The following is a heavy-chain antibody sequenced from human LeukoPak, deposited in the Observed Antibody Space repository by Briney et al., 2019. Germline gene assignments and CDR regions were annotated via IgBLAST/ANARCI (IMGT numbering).Heavy chain of an antibody. J-gene: IGHJ1*01. CDR2: IYHSGST. CDR3: ARGGAARLHFQN. Sequence: PSESLSLTFTVSGGSVSTSYWNWVRQPLGKGLEWIGYIYHSGSTNYNPSLQSRVTISVDTSKNQFSLNLNSVTAADTAVYYCARGGAARLHFQNWGQGTLVTVSS. V-gene: IGHV4-59*02. D-gene: IGHD6-6*01. CDR1: GGSVSTSY.